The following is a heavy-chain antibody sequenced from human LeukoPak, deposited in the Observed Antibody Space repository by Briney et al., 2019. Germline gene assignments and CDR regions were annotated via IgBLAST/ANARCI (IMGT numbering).Heavy chain of an antibody. CDR2: ISDSGGST. D-gene: IGHD2-2*01. CDR3: AKDYQGYYYGMDV. Sequence: PGGSLRLSCAASGFTFSSYAMSWVRQAPGKGLEWVSAISDSGGSTYYADSVKGRFTISRDNSKNTLYLQMNSLRAEDTAVYYCAKDYQGYYYGMDVWGQGTTVTVSS. J-gene: IGHJ6*02. CDR1: GFTFSSYA. V-gene: IGHV3-23*01.